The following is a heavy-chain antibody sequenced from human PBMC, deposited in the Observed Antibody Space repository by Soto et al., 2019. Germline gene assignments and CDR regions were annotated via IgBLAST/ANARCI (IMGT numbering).Heavy chain of an antibody. CDR2: ISGSGGST. Sequence: PGGSLRLSCAASGFTFSSYAMSWVHQAPGKGLEWVSAISGSGGSTYYADSVKGRFTISRDNSKNTLYLQMNSLRAEDTAVYYCAKDGPAIAVAGPYFDYWGQGTLVTVSS. CDR1: GFTFSSYA. J-gene: IGHJ4*02. CDR3: AKDGPAIAVAGPYFDY. V-gene: IGHV3-23*01. D-gene: IGHD6-19*01.